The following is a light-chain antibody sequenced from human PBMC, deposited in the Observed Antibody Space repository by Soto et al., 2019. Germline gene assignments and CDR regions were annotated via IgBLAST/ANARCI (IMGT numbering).Light chain of an antibody. Sequence: DLQMTQSPSSLSVSVGDRVTITCRASQDISTNLAWFQQKPGKAPKSLIYGASTLQSAVPSRFSGNKSGTDFTLTISSLQTEDFATYYCQQYIHYPYTFGQGTRLEI. J-gene: IGKJ5*01. CDR1: QDISTN. V-gene: IGKV1-16*01. CDR2: GAS. CDR3: QQYIHYPYT.